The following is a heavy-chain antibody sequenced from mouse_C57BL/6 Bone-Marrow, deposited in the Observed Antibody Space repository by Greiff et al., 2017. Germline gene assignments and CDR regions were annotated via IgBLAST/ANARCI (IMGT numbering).Heavy chain of an antibody. D-gene: IGHD2-3*01. CDR3: ATWGYYASMDY. CDR1: GFTFNGYC. J-gene: IGHJ4*01. V-gene: IGHV14-1*01. CDR2: IDPGDGYT. Sequence: VQLQQSGAEFVRPGASVKLSCTASGFTFNGYCMYWVHQRPEQGLEWIGRIDPGDGYTDYPPKFQGKVTITGDTAYNTAYLQLSSLTSEDTAVYYCATWGYYASMDYWGQGTSVTVSA.